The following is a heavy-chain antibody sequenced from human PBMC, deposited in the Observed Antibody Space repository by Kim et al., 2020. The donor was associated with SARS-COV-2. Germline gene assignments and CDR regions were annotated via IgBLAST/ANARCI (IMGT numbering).Heavy chain of an antibody. CDR3: ARAGDYDISGYYGLFHH. Sequence: GGSLRLSCAASGVTRSDYLMWWVRQNSGEGLGWVARCNSDVTITEHVEPGKGRFTISRDNAKKPLSLQMNSLRPEDTAVYYGARAGDYDISGYYGLFHHWGQGALVTVSS. V-gene: IGHV3-74*03. CDR2: CNSDVTIT. CDR1: GVTRSDYL. D-gene: IGHD3-22*01. J-gene: IGHJ1*01.